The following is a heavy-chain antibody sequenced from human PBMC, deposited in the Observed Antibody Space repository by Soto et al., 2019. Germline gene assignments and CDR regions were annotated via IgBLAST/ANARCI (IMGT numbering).Heavy chain of an antibody. Sequence: EVQLVESGGGLVQPGGSLRLSCAGSGFSSNSYAMDWVRQAPGKGLEWVSYISLSSSNIHYADSVKGRFTISRDNAKNSLYLQMNSLRAEDTAVYYCARDPSRGNYWARYIDLWGRGTLVTVSS. CDR3: ARDPSRGNYWARYIDL. J-gene: IGHJ2*01. V-gene: IGHV3-48*01. D-gene: IGHD1-26*01. CDR2: ISLSSSNI. CDR1: GFSSNSYA.